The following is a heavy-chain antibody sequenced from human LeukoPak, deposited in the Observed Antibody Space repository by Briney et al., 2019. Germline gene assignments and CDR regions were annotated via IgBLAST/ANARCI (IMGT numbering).Heavy chain of an antibody. Sequence: SETLSLTCTVSGGSIDTSTYYWAWIRQSPGKGLEWIGSIYYSGTTYYNPSLQSRVTISVDTSKNRFSLQLSSVTAADTAVYYCARYRSSGYPGILGYWGQGTLVTVSS. D-gene: IGHD3-22*01. V-gene: IGHV4-39*01. CDR2: IYYSGTT. CDR1: GGSIDTSTYY. J-gene: IGHJ4*02. CDR3: ARYRSSGYPGILGY.